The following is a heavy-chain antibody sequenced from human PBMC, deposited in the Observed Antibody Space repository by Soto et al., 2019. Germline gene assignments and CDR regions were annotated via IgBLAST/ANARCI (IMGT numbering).Heavy chain of an antibody. J-gene: IGHJ3*02. V-gene: IGHV3-15*01. CDR1: GFTFSNAW. D-gene: IGHD3-22*01. CDR3: AKSKSGYPIYDAFDI. CDR2: IKSKTDGGTT. Sequence: GGSLRLSCSASGFTFSNAWMIWVRQAPGKGLEWVGRIKSKTDGGTTDYAAPVKGRFTISRDDSKNTLYLQMNSLRAEDTAVHYCAKSKSGYPIYDAFDIWGQGTMVTVSS.